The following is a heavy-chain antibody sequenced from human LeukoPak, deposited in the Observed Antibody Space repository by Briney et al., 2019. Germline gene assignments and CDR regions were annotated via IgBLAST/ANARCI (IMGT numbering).Heavy chain of an antibody. D-gene: IGHD6-19*01. CDR1: GGSISSHY. CDR3: AREVQYSSGWPYYYYYYMDV. V-gene: IGHV4-59*11. Sequence: PSETLSLTCTVSGGSISSHYWSWIRQPPGKGLEWIGYIYYSGSTNYNPSLKSRVTISVDTSKNQFSLKLSSVTAADTAVYYCAREVQYSSGWPYYYYYYMDVWGKGTTVTVSS. J-gene: IGHJ6*03. CDR2: IYYSGST.